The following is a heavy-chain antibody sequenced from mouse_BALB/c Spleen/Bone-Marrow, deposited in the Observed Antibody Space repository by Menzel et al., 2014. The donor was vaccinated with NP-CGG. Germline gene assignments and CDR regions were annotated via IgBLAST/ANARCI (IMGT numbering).Heavy chain of an antibody. J-gene: IGHJ2*01. CDR3: ARWGYLDY. Sequence: VKLQESGAEFAKPGASVRLSCKASGYTFTRFYIHWVKQRPGQDLEWIGEIDPSDSYINYNQKFEGKATLTVDKSSSTAYMQLSSLTSEDSALYYCARWGYLDYWGQGTPLTVSS. V-gene: IGHV1-69*02. D-gene: IGHD3-1*01. CDR2: IDPSDSYI. CDR1: GYTFTRFY.